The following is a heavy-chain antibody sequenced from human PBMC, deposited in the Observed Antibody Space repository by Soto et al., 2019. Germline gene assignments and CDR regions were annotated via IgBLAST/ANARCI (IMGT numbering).Heavy chain of an antibody. V-gene: IGHV1-69*02. D-gene: IGHD3-10*01. CDR2: VAPIFDFS. CDR3: ATGALRGRKQLVRDAFDF. J-gene: IGHJ3*01. CDR1: GGTFDSYS. Sequence: QVQLVQSGAEVKKPGSSVRVSCKASGGTFDSYSISWVRQAPGQGPEWGGKVAPIFDFSRYATKFQGRVTIIADKTTSTAYLDLSGLTSENTAVYYCATGALRGRKQLVRDAFDFWGQGTMVTVSS.